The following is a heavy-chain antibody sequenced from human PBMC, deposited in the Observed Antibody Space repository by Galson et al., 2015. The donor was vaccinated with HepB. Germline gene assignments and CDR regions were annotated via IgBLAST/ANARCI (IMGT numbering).Heavy chain of an antibody. Sequence: SLRLSCAASGFTFSSYGMHWVRQAPGKGLEWVAVISYDGSNKYYADPVKGRFTISRDNSKNTLYLQMNSLRAEDTAVYYCAKVKSSSWGDYWGQGTLVTVSS. CDR1: GFTFSSYG. CDR3: AKVKSSSWGDY. CDR2: ISYDGSNK. D-gene: IGHD6-13*01. J-gene: IGHJ4*02. V-gene: IGHV3-30*18.